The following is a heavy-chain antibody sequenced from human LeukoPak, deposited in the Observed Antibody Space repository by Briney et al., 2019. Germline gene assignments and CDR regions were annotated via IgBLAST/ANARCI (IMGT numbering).Heavy chain of an antibody. CDR2: IYYSGST. CDR1: GGSISSSSYY. J-gene: IGHJ4*02. Sequence: SETLSLTCTVSGGSISSSSYYWGWIRQPPGKGLEWIGSIYYSGSTNYNPSLKSRVTISVDTSKNQFSLKLTSVTAADTAVYYCARVGGYSHKDWGQGNLVTVSS. CDR3: ARVGGYSHKD. V-gene: IGHV4-39*07. D-gene: IGHD5-18*01.